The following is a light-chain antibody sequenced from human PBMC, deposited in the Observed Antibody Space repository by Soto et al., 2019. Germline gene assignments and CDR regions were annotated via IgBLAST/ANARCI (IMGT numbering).Light chain of an antibody. CDR3: QSYDNSLSGSYV. CDR1: DSSIGAGYD. CDR2: GNS. V-gene: IGLV1-40*01. Sequence: SVQTLQPSGPGAPGQRVAISCTGSDSSIGAGYDVHWYQQLPGTPPKVLIYGNSNRPSGVPDRFSASKSGTSASLAITGLQAEDEADYYCQSYDNSLSGSYVFGSGTKVTVL. J-gene: IGLJ1*01.